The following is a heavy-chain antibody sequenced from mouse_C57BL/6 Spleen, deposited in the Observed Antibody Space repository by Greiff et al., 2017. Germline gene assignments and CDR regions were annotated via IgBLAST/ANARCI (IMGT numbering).Heavy chain of an antibody. CDR2: IDPENGDT. D-gene: IGHD1-1*01. V-gene: IGHV14-4*01. Sequence: VQLKQSGAELVRPGASVKLSCTASGFNIKDDYMHWVKQRPEQGLEWIGWIDPENGDTEYASKFQGKATITADTSSNTAYLQLSSLTSKDTAVYYCTTATVVPFDYWGQGTTLTVSS. CDR3: TTATVVPFDY. J-gene: IGHJ2*01. CDR1: GFNIKDDY.